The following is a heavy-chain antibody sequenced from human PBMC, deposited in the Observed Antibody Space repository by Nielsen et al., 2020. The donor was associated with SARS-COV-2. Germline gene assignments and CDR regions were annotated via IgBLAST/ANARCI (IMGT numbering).Heavy chain of an antibody. J-gene: IGHJ6*02. CDR1: GGTFSSYA. Sequence: SVKVSCKASGGTFSSYAISWVRQAPGQGLEWMGGIIPIFGTANYAQKFQGRVTITADESTSTAYMELSSLRSEDTAVHYCAREAAGALPAAMEKYYYYGMDVWGQGTTVTVSS. CDR3: AREAAGALPAAMEKYYYYGMDV. D-gene: IGHD2-2*01. V-gene: IGHV1-69*13. CDR2: IIPIFGTA.